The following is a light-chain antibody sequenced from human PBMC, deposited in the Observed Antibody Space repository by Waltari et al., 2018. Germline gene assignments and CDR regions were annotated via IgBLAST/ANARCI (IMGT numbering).Light chain of an antibody. V-gene: IGLV2-8*01. CDR3: SSYAGNNVV. CDR2: EVS. CDR1: SSDVVGYKY. J-gene: IGLJ2*01. Sequence: QSALTQPPSASGSPGQSVSISCTGTSSDVVGYKYVSWYQQHPGQAPKLLIYEVSKRPSGVPDRFSGSKSGNTASLTVSGLQVEDEAGYYCSSYAGNNVVFGGGTKLTVL.